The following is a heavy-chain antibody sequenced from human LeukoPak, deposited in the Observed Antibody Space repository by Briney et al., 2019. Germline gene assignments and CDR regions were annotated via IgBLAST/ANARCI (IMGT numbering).Heavy chain of an antibody. Sequence: SETLSLTCTVSGGSISSYYWSWIRQPPGKGLEWIGYIYYSGSTNYNPSLKSRVTISVDTSKNQFSLKLSSVTAADTAVYYCARWPERRRFDYWGQGILVTVSS. D-gene: IGHD1-14*01. CDR1: GGSISSYY. J-gene: IGHJ4*02. V-gene: IGHV4-59*01. CDR3: ARWPERRRFDY. CDR2: IYYSGST.